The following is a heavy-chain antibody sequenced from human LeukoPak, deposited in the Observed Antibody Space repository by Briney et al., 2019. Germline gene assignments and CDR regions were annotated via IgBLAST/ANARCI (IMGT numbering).Heavy chain of an antibody. CDR2: IYSGGST. V-gene: IGHV3-66*01. CDR1: GFTVSSNY. CDR3: AREAGIVGATGEFDP. J-gene: IGHJ5*02. D-gene: IGHD1-26*01. Sequence: GGSLRLSCAASGFTVSSNYMSWVRQAPGKGLEWVSVIYSGGSTYYADSVKGRFTISRDNSKNTLYLQMNSLRAEDTAVYYCAREAGIVGATGEFDPWGQETLVTVSS.